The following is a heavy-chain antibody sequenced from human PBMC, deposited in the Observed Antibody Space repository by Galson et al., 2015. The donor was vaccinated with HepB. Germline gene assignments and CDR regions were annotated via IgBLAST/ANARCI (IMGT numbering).Heavy chain of an antibody. Sequence: SLRLSCAASGFTFGSYSMNWVRQAPGKGLEWVSYISSSSSTIYYADSVKGRFTISRDNAKNSLYLQMNSLRAEDTAVYYCARDTGRPYWHFDLWGRGTLVTVSS. CDR1: GFTFGSYS. CDR2: ISSSSSTI. D-gene: IGHD1-1*01. J-gene: IGHJ2*01. V-gene: IGHV3-48*01. CDR3: ARDTGRPYWHFDL.